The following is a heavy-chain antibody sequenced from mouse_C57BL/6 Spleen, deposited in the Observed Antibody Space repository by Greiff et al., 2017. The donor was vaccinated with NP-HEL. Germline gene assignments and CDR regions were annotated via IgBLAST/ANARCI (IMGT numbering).Heavy chain of an antibody. V-gene: IGHV7-3*01. D-gene: IGHD4-1*01. CDR2: IRNKPNGYTT. CDR3: ARYIAGTFAY. Sequence: EVMLVESGGGLVQPGGSLSLSCAASGFTFTDYYMSWVRQPPGKALEWLGFIRNKPNGYTTEYSASVQGRFTISRDNSQSILYLQMNALGAEDSATYYCARYIAGTFAYWGQGTLVTVSA. J-gene: IGHJ3*01. CDR1: GFTFTDYY.